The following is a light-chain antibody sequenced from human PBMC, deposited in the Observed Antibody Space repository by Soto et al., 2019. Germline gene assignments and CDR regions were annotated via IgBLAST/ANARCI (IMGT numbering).Light chain of an antibody. CDR2: GAS. Sequence: EIVMTQSPTILSVSPGERATLSCRASQSVSSNLAWYQQKPGQAPRLLIYGASNRATGIPDRFSGSGSGTDLTLTISRLEPEDFAVYYCQQYGSSGTFGQGTKV. CDR3: QQYGSSGT. J-gene: IGKJ1*01. CDR1: QSVSSN. V-gene: IGKV3-20*01.